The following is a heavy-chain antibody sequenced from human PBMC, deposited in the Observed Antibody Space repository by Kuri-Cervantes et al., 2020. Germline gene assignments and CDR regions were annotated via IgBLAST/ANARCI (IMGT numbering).Heavy chain of an antibody. D-gene: IGHD6-13*01. Sequence: GGSLRLSCAAPGFTFSSYGMHWVRQAPGKGLEWVSGISWNSGSIGYADSVKGRFTISRDNAKNSLYLQMNSLRAEDTALYYCAKDIGPGAAAQEDYYYYGTDVWGQGTTVTVSS. CDR1: GFTFSSYG. CDR2: ISWNSGSI. V-gene: IGHV3-9*01. J-gene: IGHJ6*02. CDR3: AKDIGPGAAAQEDYYYYGTDV.